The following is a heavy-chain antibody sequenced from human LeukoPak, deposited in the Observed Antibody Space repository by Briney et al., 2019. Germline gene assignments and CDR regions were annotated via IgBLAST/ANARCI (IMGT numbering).Heavy chain of an antibody. J-gene: IGHJ4*02. D-gene: IGHD3-22*01. CDR2: IYYSGST. CDR3: ARVLRYYYDSSGPYYFDY. Sequence: SETLSLTCTVSGVSISSGGYYWSWIRQHPGKGLEWIGYIYYSGSTYYNPSLKSRVTISVDTSKNQFSLKLSSVTAADTAVYYCARVLRYYYDSSGPYYFDYWGQGTLVTVSS. CDR1: GVSISSGGYY. V-gene: IGHV4-31*03.